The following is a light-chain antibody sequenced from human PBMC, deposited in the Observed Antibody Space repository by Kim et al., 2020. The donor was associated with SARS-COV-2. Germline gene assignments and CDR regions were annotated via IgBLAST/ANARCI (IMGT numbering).Light chain of an antibody. J-gene: IGLJ3*02. V-gene: IGLV3-1*01. CDR3: QAWDSSTWV. CDR2: QDN. CDR1: KLWNKN. Sequence: LSPGQAASITCYEDKLWNKNACWYQQKPGQSPVLVIYQDNKRPSGIPARFSGSNSGNTATLTISGTQAMDEADYYCQAWDSSTWVFGGGTKLTVL.